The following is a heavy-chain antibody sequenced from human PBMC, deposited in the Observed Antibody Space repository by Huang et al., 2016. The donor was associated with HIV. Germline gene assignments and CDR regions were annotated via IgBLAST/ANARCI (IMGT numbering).Heavy chain of an antibody. Sequence: QVQLVQSGAEVKKPGASVKVSCKASGYTFTTYSIHWVRQAPGQRLEWMGWINAGNGNTKYSQKCQGRVTITRDTSATTAHMELSRLRSEDTAIYYCARQSWFGAMGYYMDVWGKGTTVTVSS. CDR1: GYTFTTYS. CDR2: INAGNGNT. D-gene: IGHD3-10*01. V-gene: IGHV1-3*01. CDR3: ARQSWFGAMGYYMDV. J-gene: IGHJ6*03.